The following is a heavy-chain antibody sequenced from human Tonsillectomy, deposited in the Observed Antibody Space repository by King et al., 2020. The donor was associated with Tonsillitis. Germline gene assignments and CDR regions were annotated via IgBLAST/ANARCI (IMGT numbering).Heavy chain of an antibody. V-gene: IGHV3-33*05. CDR3: ARDRDDYIFDY. J-gene: IGHJ4*02. CDR1: GFTFSSYD. Sequence: VQLVESGGGVVQPGRSLRLSCAASGFTFSSYDMHWVRQAPGKGLQWVAVISYDGSNKYYADSVQGRFTISRDNSKNTLYLQMHSLRAEDTAVYYCARDRDDYIFDYWGQRTLVTVSS. CDR2: ISYDGSNK. D-gene: IGHD4/OR15-4a*01.